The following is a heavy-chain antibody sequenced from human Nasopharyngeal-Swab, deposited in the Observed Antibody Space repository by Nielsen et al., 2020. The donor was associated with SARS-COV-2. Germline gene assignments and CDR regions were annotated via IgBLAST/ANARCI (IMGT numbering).Heavy chain of an antibody. Sequence: VRQAPGQGLEWMGIINPGGGSARYSQNFQGRVTMTRDTSTNTVYMELYSLTSEDTAVYYCARGGDPREVVAATDCFDPWGQGTPVTVSS. V-gene: IGHV1-46*01. J-gene: IGHJ5*02. D-gene: IGHD2-15*01. CDR2: INPGGGSA. CDR3: ARGGDPREVVAATDCFDP.